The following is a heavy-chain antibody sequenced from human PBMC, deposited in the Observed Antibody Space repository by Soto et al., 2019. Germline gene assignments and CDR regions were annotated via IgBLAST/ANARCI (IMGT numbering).Heavy chain of an antibody. CDR3: ARESEDLTSNFDY. J-gene: IGHJ4*02. CDR2: ISWNSGSI. CDR1: GFTFDDYA. V-gene: IGHV3-9*01. Sequence: PGGSLRLSCAASGFTFDDYAMHWVRQAPGKGLEWVSGISWNSGSIGYADSVKGRFTISRDNAKNSLYLEMNSLRAEDTAVYYCARESEDLTSNFDYWGQGTLVTVSS.